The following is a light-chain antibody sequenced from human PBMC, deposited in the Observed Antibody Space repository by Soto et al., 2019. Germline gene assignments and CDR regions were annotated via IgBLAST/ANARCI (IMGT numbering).Light chain of an antibody. J-gene: IGLJ2*01. V-gene: IGLV1-40*01. Sequence: VLTQPPSVSGAPGQRATISCTGSSSNTGADYDVHWYQHLPGSAPKLLIYDNNIRPSGVPDRFSGSKSGTSASLAITGLQAEDEGDYYCQSYDSSLSNLVVFGGGTKVTVL. CDR3: QSYDSSLSNLVV. CDR1: SSNTGADYD. CDR2: DNN.